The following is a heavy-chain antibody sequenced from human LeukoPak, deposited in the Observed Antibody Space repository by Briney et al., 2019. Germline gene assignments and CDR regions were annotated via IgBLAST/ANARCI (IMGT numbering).Heavy chain of an antibody. D-gene: IGHD6-19*01. Sequence: ASVKVSCKGSGYTFTSYYMHWVRQAPGQGLEWMGIINPSGGSTSYAQKFQGGVTMTRDTSTSTVYMELSSLRSEDTAVYYCARADPSGWYYHWGQGTLVTVSS. J-gene: IGHJ5*02. V-gene: IGHV1-46*01. CDR3: ARADPSGWYYH. CDR2: INPSGGST. CDR1: GYTFTSYY.